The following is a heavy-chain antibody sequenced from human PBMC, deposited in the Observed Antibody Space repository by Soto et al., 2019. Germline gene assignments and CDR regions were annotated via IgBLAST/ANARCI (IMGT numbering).Heavy chain of an antibody. J-gene: IGHJ6*02. CDR3: ARGSSWFYYYYGMDV. CDR2: IYYSGST. Sequence: QVQLQESGPGLVKPSETLSLTCTVSGGSVSSGSYYWSWIRQPPGKGLEWIGYIYYSGSTNYNPSLKSRVTVSVHTSKNQFSLKLSSVTAADTAVYYGARGSSWFYYYYGMDVWGQGTTVTVSS. V-gene: IGHV4-61*01. D-gene: IGHD6-13*01. CDR1: GGSVSSGSYY.